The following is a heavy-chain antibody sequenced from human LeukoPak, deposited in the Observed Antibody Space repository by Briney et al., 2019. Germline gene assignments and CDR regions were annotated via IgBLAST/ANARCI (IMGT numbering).Heavy chain of an antibody. Sequence: ASVKVSCKASGGTFSSYAISWVRQATGQGLEWMGWMNPNSGNTGYAQKFQGRVTITRNTSISTAYMELSSLRSEDTAVYYCARGRSGTLKPRYDYDFWSGYYYYFDYWGQGTLVTVSS. CDR2: MNPNSGNT. V-gene: IGHV1-8*03. D-gene: IGHD3-3*01. CDR1: GGTFSSYA. CDR3: ARGRSGTLKPRYDYDFWSGYYYYFDY. J-gene: IGHJ4*02.